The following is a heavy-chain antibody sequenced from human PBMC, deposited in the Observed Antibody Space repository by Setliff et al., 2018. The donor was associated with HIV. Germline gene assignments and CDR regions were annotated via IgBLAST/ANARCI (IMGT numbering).Heavy chain of an antibody. CDR1: GSFSGYY. V-gene: IGHV4-34*01. CDR2: INHSGST. Sequence: GSFSGYYWSWIRQPPGKGLEWIGEINHSGSTNYNPSLKSRVTISVDTSKNQFSLKLSSVTAADTAVYYCARNDYGSGTYNWFDPWGQGTLVTVSS. J-gene: IGHJ5*02. CDR3: ARNDYGSGTYNWFDP. D-gene: IGHD3-10*01.